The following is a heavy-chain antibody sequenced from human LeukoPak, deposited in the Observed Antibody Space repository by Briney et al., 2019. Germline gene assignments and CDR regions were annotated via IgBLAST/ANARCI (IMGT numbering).Heavy chain of an antibody. CDR1: GFTFSSYA. D-gene: IGHD3-22*01. CDR2: ISYDGSNK. CDR3: AKDELHYYDSSGYYFLFDY. Sequence: GRSPRLSCAASGFTFSSYAIHWVRQSPGKGLEWVSVISYDGSNKFYADSVKGRFTISRDNSKNTLYLQMNSLRAEDTAVYYCAKDELHYYDSSGYYFLFDYWGQGILVTVSS. J-gene: IGHJ4*02. V-gene: IGHV3-30-3*01.